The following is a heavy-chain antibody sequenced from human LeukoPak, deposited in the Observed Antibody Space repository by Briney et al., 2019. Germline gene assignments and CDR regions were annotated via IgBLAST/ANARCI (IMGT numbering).Heavy chain of an antibody. Sequence: SETLSLTCAVYGGSFRGYYWSWIRQPPGKGLEWIGSIYHSGSTYYNPSLKSRVTISVDTSKNQFSLKLSSVTAADTAVYYCARAGDYYYDSSGYYGLFDYWGQGTLVTVSS. V-gene: IGHV4-34*01. J-gene: IGHJ4*02. CDR1: GGSFRGYY. CDR2: IYHSGST. D-gene: IGHD3-22*01. CDR3: ARAGDYYYDSSGYYGLFDY.